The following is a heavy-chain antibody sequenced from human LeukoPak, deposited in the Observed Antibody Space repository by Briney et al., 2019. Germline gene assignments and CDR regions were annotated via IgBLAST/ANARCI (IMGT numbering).Heavy chain of an antibody. CDR2: IFYRGST. CDR3: AGTGSYYDILTGRLHYWYFDL. J-gene: IGHJ2*01. CDR1: GGSISSYY. Sequence: SETLSLTCSVSGGSISSYYWSWIRQPPGKGLEWIGYIFYRGSTIYNPSLRSRVTISVDTSKNQLSLKLTSVTAADTAVYYCAGTGSYYDILTGRLHYWYFDLWGRGTLVTVSS. D-gene: IGHD3-9*01. V-gene: IGHV4-59*08.